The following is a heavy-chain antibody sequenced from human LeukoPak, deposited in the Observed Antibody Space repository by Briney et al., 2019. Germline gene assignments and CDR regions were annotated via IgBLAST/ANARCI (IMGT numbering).Heavy chain of an antibody. CDR1: GFTFGRYN. V-gene: IGHV3-30*04. D-gene: IGHD5-12*01. CDR3: ARVTPGYSAYEDQDLVYHFDF. J-gene: IGHJ4*02. Sequence: GGSLRLSCAASGFTFGRYNMHWDRQAPGKGLEWVATMSFDGRNSYYVDSVRGRFTLSRDKSKNTLFLQMNSLRGEDTAVYYCARVTPGYSAYEDQDLVYHFDFWGQGTLVTVSS. CDR2: MSFDGRNS.